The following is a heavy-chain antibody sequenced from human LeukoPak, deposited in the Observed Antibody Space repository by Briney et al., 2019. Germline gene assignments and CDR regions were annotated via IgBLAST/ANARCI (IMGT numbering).Heavy chain of an antibody. D-gene: IGHD4-11*01. CDR3: TKIRSGSSNWALRVFDY. CDR1: GFTFSNEA. J-gene: IGHJ4*02. V-gene: IGHV3-23*01. CDR2: ISPGGGTT. Sequence: GGSLRLSCAVSGFTFSNEAMGWVRQLRGGGLEWVSTISPGGGTTYYAESMKGRFTISRDNSKSTLYLEMNSLRVEDTAVYYCTKIRSGSSNWALRVFDYWGQGALVTVSS.